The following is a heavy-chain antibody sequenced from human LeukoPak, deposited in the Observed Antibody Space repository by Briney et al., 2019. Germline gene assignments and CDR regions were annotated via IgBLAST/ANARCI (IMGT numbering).Heavy chain of an antibody. V-gene: IGHV4-59*01. Sequence: SETLSLTCTVSGGSISSYYWSWIRQPPGRGLEWIGYIYYSGSTNYKSSLKSRVTISVDTSKNQFSLKLSSVTAADTAVYCCARTTEGGYSYGYFYYYYMDVWGKGTTVTISS. CDR1: GGSISSYY. J-gene: IGHJ6*03. CDR3: ARTTEGGYSYGYFYYYYMDV. CDR2: IYYSGST. D-gene: IGHD5-18*01.